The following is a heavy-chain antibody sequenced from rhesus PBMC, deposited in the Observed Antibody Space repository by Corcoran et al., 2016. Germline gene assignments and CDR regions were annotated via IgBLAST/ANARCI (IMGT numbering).Heavy chain of an antibody. V-gene: IGHV4-169*01. CDR1: GGSISSSY. J-gene: IGHJ4*01. Sequence: QLQLQESGPGLVKPSETLSLTCAVSGGSISSSYWSWIRQAPGKGLEWIGYIYGRGSRTHYNPPLKSRVTLSVDTSKNQLSLKRSSVTAADTAVYYCARGAVTIDYWGQGVLVTVSS. D-gene: IGHD4-23*01. CDR2: IYGRGSRT. CDR3: ARGAVTIDY.